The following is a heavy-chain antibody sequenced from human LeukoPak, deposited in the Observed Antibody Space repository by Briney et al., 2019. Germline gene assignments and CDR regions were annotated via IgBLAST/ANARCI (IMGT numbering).Heavy chain of an antibody. J-gene: IGHJ4*02. CDR2: INHSGST. CDR1: GGSFSGYY. Sequence: SETLSLTCAVYGGSFSGYYWSWIRQPPGKGLEWIGEINHSGSTNCNPSLKSRVTISVDTSKNQFSLKLSSVTAADTAVYYCARQPGTVGLRLGERDYWGQGTLVTVSS. CDR3: ARQPGTVGLRLGERDY. D-gene: IGHD3-16*01. V-gene: IGHV4-34*01.